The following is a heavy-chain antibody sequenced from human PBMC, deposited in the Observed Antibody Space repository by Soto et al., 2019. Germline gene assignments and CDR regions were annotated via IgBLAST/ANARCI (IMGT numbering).Heavy chain of an antibody. CDR3: ARREGDCRGGSCPFYHD. CDR2: IYHSGST. Sequence: QVQLQESGPGLVKPSETLSLTCAVSGGSISSNNWWSWVRQTPGKGLEWIGEIYHSGSTNYNPSLRSRGTISRDKSKTQFSLSLTSMPAADTAVSYCARREGDCRGGSCPFYHDWGQGTLVTASS. J-gene: IGHJ4*02. V-gene: IGHV4-4*02. D-gene: IGHD2-15*01. CDR1: GGSISSNNW.